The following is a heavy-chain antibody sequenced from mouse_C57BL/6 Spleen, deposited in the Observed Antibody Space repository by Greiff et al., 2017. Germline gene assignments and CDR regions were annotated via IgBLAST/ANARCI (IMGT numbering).Heavy chain of an antibody. CDR3: ARSFITTVVATSPYAMDY. V-gene: IGHV1-39*01. Sequence: EVQLQQSGPELVKPGASVKISCKASGYSFTDYNMNWVKQSNGKSLEWIGVINPNYGTTSYNQKFKGKATLTVDQSSSTAYMQLNSLTSEDSAVYYCARSFITTVVATSPYAMDYWGQGTSVTVSS. D-gene: IGHD1-1*01. CDR2: INPNYGTT. J-gene: IGHJ4*01. CDR1: GYSFTDYN.